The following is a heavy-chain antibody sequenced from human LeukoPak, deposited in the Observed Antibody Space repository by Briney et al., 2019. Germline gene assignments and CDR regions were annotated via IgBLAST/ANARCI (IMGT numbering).Heavy chain of an antibody. J-gene: IGHJ4*02. V-gene: IGHV3-74*01. CDR2: INIDGSTT. CDR3: ISDHTGHDDY. D-gene: IGHD1-1*01. Sequence: GGSLRLSCAASGFSFSSYWMHWVRQAPGKGLVWVLRINIDGSTTTYADSVKGRFTISRDNAKNTLSLQMNSLRAEDTAVYYCISDHTGHDDYWGQGTLVTVSS. CDR1: GFSFSSYW.